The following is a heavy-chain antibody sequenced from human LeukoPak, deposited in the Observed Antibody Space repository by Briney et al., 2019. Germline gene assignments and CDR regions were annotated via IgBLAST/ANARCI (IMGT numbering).Heavy chain of an antibody. Sequence: GESLKISCKGSGYSFTSYGISWVRQAPGQGLEWMGWISAYNGNTNYAQKLQGRVTMTTDTSTSTAYMELRSLRSDDTAVYYCARRAGAYSHPYDYWGQGTLVTVSS. CDR3: ARRAGAYSHPYDY. V-gene: IGHV1-18*01. CDR1: GYSFTSYG. CDR2: ISAYNGNT. J-gene: IGHJ4*02. D-gene: IGHD4/OR15-4a*01.